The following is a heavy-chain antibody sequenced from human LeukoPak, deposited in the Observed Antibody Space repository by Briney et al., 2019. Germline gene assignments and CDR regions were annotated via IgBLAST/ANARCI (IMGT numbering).Heavy chain of an antibody. CDR2: ISANNGDT. CDR1: DYTFTSYG. CDR3: ARGYRTVGAIKYFQH. J-gene: IGHJ1*01. D-gene: IGHD1-26*01. V-gene: IGHV1-18*01. Sequence: ASVKVSCKASDYTFTSYGISWVRQAPGQGLEWMGWISANNGDTDYPPKLQGRVTMTTDTYTSTAYMELRSLRSDDTAVYYCARGYRTVGAIKYFQHWGQGTLVTVSS.